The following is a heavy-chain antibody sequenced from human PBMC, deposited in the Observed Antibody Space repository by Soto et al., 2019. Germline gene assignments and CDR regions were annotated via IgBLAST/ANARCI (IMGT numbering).Heavy chain of an antibody. CDR1: GFTFSSYA. D-gene: IGHD4-17*01. J-gene: IGHJ4*02. V-gene: IGHV3-23*01. CDR3: AKDAISGYGDYGPFDY. CDR2: ISGSGGST. Sequence: GGSLRLSCAASGFTFSSYAMSWVRQAPGKGLEWVSAISGSGGSTYYADSVKGRFTISRDNSKNTLYLQMNSLRAEDTAVYYCAKDAISGYGDYGPFDYWGQGTLVTVSS.